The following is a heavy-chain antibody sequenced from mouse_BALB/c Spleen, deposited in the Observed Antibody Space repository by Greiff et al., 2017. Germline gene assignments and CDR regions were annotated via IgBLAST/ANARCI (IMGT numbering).Heavy chain of an antibody. Sequence: VKLMESGPGLVAPSQSLSITCTVSGFSLTNSGVHWVRQSPGKGLEWLGVIWGDGSTNYNSAFKSRLSISKDNSKSQVFLKMNSLQTDDTARYYCAKRNYDYDGPLFDYWGQGTTLTVSS. CDR3: AKRNYDYDGPLFDY. J-gene: IGHJ2*01. D-gene: IGHD2-4*01. CDR2: IWGDGST. CDR1: GFSLTNSG. V-gene: IGHV2-6-6*01.